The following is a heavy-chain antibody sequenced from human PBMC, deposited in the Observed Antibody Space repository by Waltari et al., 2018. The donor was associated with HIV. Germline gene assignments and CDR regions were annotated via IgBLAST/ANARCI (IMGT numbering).Heavy chain of an antibody. CDR1: GFTFGRYA. D-gene: IGHD4-17*01. V-gene: IGHV3-21*06. J-gene: IGHJ4*02. CDR3: TATVTTRGTFDY. CDR2: ISRSSDYI. Sequence: EVQLVASGGGLAKPGGSRRLSCAASGFTFGRYAMNWGRQAPGKGLEWIAYISRSSDYIYYADSVKGRFIISRDNAKNSVFLDMNNMRDVDTAVYYCTATVTTRGTFDYWGQGTMVPVS.